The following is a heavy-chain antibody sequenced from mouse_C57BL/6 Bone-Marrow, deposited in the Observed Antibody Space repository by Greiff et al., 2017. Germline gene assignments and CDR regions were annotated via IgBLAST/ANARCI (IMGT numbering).Heavy chain of an antibody. J-gene: IGHJ1*03. CDR1: GYTFTSYW. V-gene: IGHV1-50*01. D-gene: IGHD1-1*01. CDR2: IDPSDSYT. CDR3: ARWGYGNPWYFDV. Sequence: VQLQQPGAELVKPGASVKLSCKASGYTFTSYWMQWLKQRPGQGLEWIGEIDPSDSYTNYNQKFKGKATLTVDTSSSTAYMQLSSLTSEDSAVYYCARWGYGNPWYFDVWGTGTTVTVSS.